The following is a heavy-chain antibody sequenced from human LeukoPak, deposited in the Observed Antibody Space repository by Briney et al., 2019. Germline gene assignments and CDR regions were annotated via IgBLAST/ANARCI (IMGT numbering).Heavy chain of an antibody. CDR2: IKSKTDGGTT. V-gene: IGHV3-15*01. CDR1: GFTFSNAW. CDR3: TRYYCGSGSYGELEY. J-gene: IGHJ4*02. D-gene: IGHD3-10*01. Sequence: GGSLRLSCAASGFTFSNAWMAWVRQAPGKGLEWVGRIKSKTDGGTTDYAAPVKGRFTISRDDSKNTLYLQMNSLKTEDTAVYYCTRYYCGSGSYGELEYWGQGTLVTVSS.